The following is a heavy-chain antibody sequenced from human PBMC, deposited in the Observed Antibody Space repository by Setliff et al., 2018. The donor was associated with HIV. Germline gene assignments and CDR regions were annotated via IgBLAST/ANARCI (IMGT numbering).Heavy chain of an antibody. J-gene: IGHJ4*02. D-gene: IGHD6-13*01. CDR3: ARGRGSSSSWPIDY. CDR2: IYNTGST. V-gene: IGHV4-31*03. CDR1: GGSFSDYY. Sequence: ASETLSLTCTVSGGSFSDYYWTWIRQHPGKGLEWIGYIYNTGSTYHSPSLESRVTISIDTSKNQFSLKLSSVTAADTAVYFCARGRGSSSSWPIDYWGQGTLVTVSS.